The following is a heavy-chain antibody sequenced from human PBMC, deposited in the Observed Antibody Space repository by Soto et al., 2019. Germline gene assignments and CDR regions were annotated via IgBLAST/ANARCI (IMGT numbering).Heavy chain of an antibody. CDR1: GYTFTSYY. CDR3: ANALGYCTSTSCYEGY. CDR2: INPSGGST. V-gene: IGHV1-46*01. Sequence: GVSVKVSCKASGYTFTSYYMHWVRQAPGQGLEWMGVINPSGGSTTYAQKFQGRVTMTRDTSTSTVYMELSSLRSEDTAVYFCANALGYCTSTSCYEGYWGQGTLVTVS. J-gene: IGHJ4*02. D-gene: IGHD2-2*01.